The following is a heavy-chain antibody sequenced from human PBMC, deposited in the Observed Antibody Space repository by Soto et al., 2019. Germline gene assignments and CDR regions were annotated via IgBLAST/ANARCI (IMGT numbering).Heavy chain of an antibody. CDR3: AKSGSRYFGGMGGWFDL. D-gene: IGHD3-9*01. J-gene: IGHJ5*01. CDR1: GFTFGSYA. V-gene: IGHV3-23*01. CDR2: IGASSGDA. Sequence: EVQLLESGGGFVQPGGSLRLSCAASGFTFGSYAMSWVRQAPGKGLEWVSTIGASSGDAHYADSVKGRFTVSRDNCKNTLSLQMNSLRDADPAVYSWAKSGSRYFGGMGGWFDLWGLGTLVTVSS.